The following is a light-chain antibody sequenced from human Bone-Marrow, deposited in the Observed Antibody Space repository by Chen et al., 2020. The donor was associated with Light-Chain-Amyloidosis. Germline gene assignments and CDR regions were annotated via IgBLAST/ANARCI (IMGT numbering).Light chain of an antibody. CDR1: QSVSSSY. CDR3: QQDYNLPGT. J-gene: IGKJ1*01. V-gene: IGKV3D-7*01. Sequence: EIVMTQSPATLSLSPGERATLSCRASQSVSSSYLSWYQQKPGQAPRLLIYGASTRATGIPARFSVSGSGTDFTLTISILQPEDFAVYYCQQDYNLPGTFGQGTKVEIK. CDR2: GAS.